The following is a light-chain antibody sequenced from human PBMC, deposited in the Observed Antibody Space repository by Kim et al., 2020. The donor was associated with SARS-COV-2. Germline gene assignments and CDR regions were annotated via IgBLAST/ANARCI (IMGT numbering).Light chain of an antibody. CDR2: SST. V-gene: IGLV1-44*01. CDR3: AAWDDSLNGHV. J-gene: IGLJ1*01. Sequence: QSVLTQPPSASGTPGQRVTISCSGSSSNVGINTVNWYQQLPGTAPKLLIYSSTQRPSGVPDRFSGSKSGTSASLAISGLQSEDEADYYCAAWDDSLNGHVFGTGTKVTVL. CDR1: SSNVGINT.